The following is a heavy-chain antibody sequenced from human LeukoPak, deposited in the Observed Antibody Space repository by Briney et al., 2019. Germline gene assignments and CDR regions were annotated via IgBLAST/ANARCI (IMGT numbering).Heavy chain of an antibody. CDR2: INDNGDGT. CDR3: AKGLRTGVGPYMGYHYYMDV. J-gene: IGHJ6*03. Sequence: GGSLRLSCAASGFTFSSYAMSWVRQAPGKGLEWVSTINDNGDGTYYADSVKGRFTISRDNSYNTVSLQMNSLRDEDTGVYYCAKGLRTGVGPYMGYHYYMDVWGKGATVTVSS. CDR1: GFTFSSYA. V-gene: IGHV3-23*01. D-gene: IGHD3-16*01.